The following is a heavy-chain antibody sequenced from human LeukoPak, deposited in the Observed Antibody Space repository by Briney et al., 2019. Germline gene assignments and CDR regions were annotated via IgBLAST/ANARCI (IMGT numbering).Heavy chain of an antibody. D-gene: IGHD6-13*01. J-gene: IGHJ6*02. V-gene: IGHV1-8*01. Sequence: ASVKVSCKASGYTFTSYDINWVRQATGQGLEWMGWMNPNSGNTGYAQKFQGRVTMTRNTSISTAYMELSSLRSEDTAVYYCARAFSSSADSKYYYYYGMDVWGQGTTVTVSS. CDR1: GYTFTSYD. CDR2: MNPNSGNT. CDR3: ARAFSSSADSKYYYYYGMDV.